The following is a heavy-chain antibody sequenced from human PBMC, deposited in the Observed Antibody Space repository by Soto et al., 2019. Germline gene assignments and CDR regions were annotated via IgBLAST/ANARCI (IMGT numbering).Heavy chain of an antibody. CDR3: ERDIGSYAYGEGY. D-gene: IGHD3-10*01. CDR2: VYSSGTT. J-gene: IGHJ4*02. Sequence: VQLQESAPGLVKLPETLSLTFSFSGGSSNSYWWCWCGQPAGRGLMWIGRVYSSGTTDYNPSLNSRATLSVETSKNKFSLKLSSVTAADTAVYYCERDIGSYAYGEGYWGQGLQVTVSS. CDR1: GGSSNSYW. V-gene: IGHV4-4*07.